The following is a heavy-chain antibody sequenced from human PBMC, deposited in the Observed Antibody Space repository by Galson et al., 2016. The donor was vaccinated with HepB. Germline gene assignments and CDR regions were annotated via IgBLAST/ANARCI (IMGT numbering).Heavy chain of an antibody. V-gene: IGHV3-23*01. D-gene: IGHD1-26*01. J-gene: IGHJ4*02. CDR1: GFTFSSYA. Sequence: SLRLSCAVSGFTFSSYAMNWVRQAPGKGLEWVSDISHSGDSIYYADSVKGRFTISRDDSKNTLYLQMNSLRPEDTAGYYCARGRVGATPADYWGQGTLVTVSS. CDR3: ARGRVGATPADY. CDR2: ISHSGDSI.